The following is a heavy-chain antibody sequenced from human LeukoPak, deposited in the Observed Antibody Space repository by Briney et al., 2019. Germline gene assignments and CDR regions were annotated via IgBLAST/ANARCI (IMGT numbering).Heavy chain of an antibody. CDR3: ARRWSSSGWENWFDP. CDR2: MNPNSGNT. Sequence: GASVKVSCKASGYTFTSYGISWVRQAPGQGLEWMGWMNPNSGNTGYAQKFQGRVTMTRNTSISTAYMELSSLRSEDTAVYYCARRWSSSGWENWFDPWGQGTLVTVSS. J-gene: IGHJ5*02. D-gene: IGHD6-19*01. CDR1: GYTFTSYG. V-gene: IGHV1-8*02.